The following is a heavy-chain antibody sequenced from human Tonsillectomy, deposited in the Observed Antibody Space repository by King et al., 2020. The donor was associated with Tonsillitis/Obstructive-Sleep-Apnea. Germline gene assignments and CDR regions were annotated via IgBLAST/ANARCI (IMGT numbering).Heavy chain of an antibody. Sequence: VQLQESGPGLVKPSETLSLTCTVSGGSISSYYWSWIRQPPGKGLEWIGYIYYSGSTNYNPPLKSRVTISVDTSKNQFSLKLSSVTAADTAVYYCARGIRGDNDAFDIWGQGTMVTVSS. J-gene: IGHJ3*02. CDR1: GGSISSYY. D-gene: IGHD3-10*01. CDR3: ARGIRGDNDAFDI. CDR2: IYYSGST. V-gene: IGHV4-59*01.